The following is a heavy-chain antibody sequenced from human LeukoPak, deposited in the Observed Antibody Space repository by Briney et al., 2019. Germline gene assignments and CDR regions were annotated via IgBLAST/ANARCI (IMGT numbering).Heavy chain of an antibody. CDR2: ISSSSSGR. D-gene: IGHD3-10*01. CDR3: ARANYGSGYVFDY. Sequence: GGTLRLSCAASGFTFSSYGMSWVRQAPGKGLEWVSYISSSSSGRYYADSVKGRFTISRDNAKNSLYLQMNSLRAEDTAVYYCARANYGSGYVFDYWGQGTLVTVSS. V-gene: IGHV3-48*01. J-gene: IGHJ4*02. CDR1: GFTFSSYG.